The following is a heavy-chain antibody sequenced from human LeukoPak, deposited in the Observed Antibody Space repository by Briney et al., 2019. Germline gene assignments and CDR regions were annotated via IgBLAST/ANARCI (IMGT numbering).Heavy chain of an antibody. CDR1: GGSISSSNYY. CDR2: IYYSGST. J-gene: IGHJ6*03. CDR3: ARAKYSSSWYVYYYMDV. Sequence: SETLSLTCTVSGGSISSSNYYWGWIRQPPGKGPEWIGNIYYSGSTNYNPSLKSRVTISVDTSKNQFSLKLSSVTAADTAVYYCARAKYSSSWYVYYYMDVWGKGTTVTISS. V-gene: IGHV4-39*07. D-gene: IGHD6-13*01.